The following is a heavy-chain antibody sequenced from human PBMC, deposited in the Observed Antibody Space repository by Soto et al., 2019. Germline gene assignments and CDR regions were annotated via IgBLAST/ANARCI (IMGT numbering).Heavy chain of an antibody. V-gene: IGHV3-30-3*01. J-gene: IGHJ2*01. D-gene: IGHD3-3*01. CDR1: GFTFSTYA. Sequence: QVQLVESGGGVVQPGRSLRLSCTASGFTFSTYAMHWVRQAPGKGLEWVPVISYDGSNNHYADSEKGRFTISRDNSKNTLYLKMNSLRAEDTAVYYCAREFWRRGEYFDLWGRGTLVTVSS. CDR2: ISYDGSNN. CDR3: AREFWRRGEYFDL.